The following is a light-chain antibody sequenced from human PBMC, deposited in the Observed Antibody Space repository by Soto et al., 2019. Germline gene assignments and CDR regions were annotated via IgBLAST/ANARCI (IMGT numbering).Light chain of an antibody. CDR2: DVS. CDR3: CSYAGSYIHYV. V-gene: IGLV2-11*01. J-gene: IGLJ1*01. Sequence: QSALTQPRSVSGSPGQSVTISCSGTSSDVGGYNYVSWYQQHPGKAPKLMIYDVSKRPSGVPDRFSGSKSGNTASLTISGLQAEDEADYYCCSYAGSYIHYVFATGTKVTVL. CDR1: SSDVGGYNY.